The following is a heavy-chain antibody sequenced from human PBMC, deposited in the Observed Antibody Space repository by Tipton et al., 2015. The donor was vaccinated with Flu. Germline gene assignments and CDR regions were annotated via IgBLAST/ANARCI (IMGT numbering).Heavy chain of an antibody. D-gene: IGHD3-10*02. V-gene: IGHV4-61*02. J-gene: IGHJ4*02. Sequence: TLSLTCTVSGDFISSGRYFYSWIRQPAGKGLEWLGRILTAGVTNYNPSLKTPIRISIDTSRNQFSLNLTSVTAADTAVYFCARHTGDSVRGVIDNWGQGALVTVSS. CDR1: GDFISSGRYF. CDR3: ARHTGDSVRGVIDN. CDR2: ILTAGVT.